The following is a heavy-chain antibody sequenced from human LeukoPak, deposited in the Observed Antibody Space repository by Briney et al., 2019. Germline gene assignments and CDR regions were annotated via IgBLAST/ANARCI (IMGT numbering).Heavy chain of an antibody. Sequence: GGSLRLSCVASGFTISNYWMHWVRQPPGKGLVWVSRIYVDGHTTNYADSVKGRFTISRDNAKNTVYLEMNSLSVEDTATYYCIRDFRSADLWGQGTLVTVAS. CDR3: IRDFRSADL. CDR1: GFTISNYW. CDR2: IYVDGHTT. V-gene: IGHV3-74*01. J-gene: IGHJ5*02.